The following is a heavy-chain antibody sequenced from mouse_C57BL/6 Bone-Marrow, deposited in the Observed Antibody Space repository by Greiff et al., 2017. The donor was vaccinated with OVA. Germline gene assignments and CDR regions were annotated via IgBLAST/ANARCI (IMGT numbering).Heavy chain of an antibody. CDR3: ARSLEAWFAY. CDR1: GYTFTSYW. V-gene: IGHV1-64*01. CDR2: IHPNSGST. Sequence: QVQLQQPGAELVKPGASVKLSCKASGYTFTSYWMHWLQQRPGQGHEWIGMIHPNSGSTNYNEKFKSKATLTVDKSSSTAYMQLSSLTSEDSAVYYCARSLEAWFAYWGQGTLVTVSA. J-gene: IGHJ3*01.